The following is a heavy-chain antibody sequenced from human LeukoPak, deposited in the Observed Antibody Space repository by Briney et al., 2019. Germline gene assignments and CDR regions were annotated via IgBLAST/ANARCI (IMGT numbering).Heavy chain of an antibody. CDR1: GYTFTSYD. D-gene: IGHD3-10*01. J-gene: IGHJ4*02. CDR2: MNPNSGNT. Sequence: GASVKVSCKASGYTFTSYDFNWVRQATGQGLEWMGWMNPNSGNTGYAQNFQGRVTMTRNTSISPAYMELSSLRSEDTAVYYCARGASFGGSGSSYFDYWGQGTLVTVSS. V-gene: IGHV1-8*01. CDR3: ARGASFGGSGSSYFDY.